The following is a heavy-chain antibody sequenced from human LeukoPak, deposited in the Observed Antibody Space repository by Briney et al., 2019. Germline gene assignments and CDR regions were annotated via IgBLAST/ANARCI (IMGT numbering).Heavy chain of an antibody. CDR1: GGSISSGSYY. CDR3: ARGIDYYGSGSYYSRFDP. J-gene: IGHJ5*02. V-gene: IGHV4-61*02. Sequence: SETLSLTCTVSGGSISSGSYYWSWIRQPAGKGLEWIGRIYSSGSTNYNPSLKSRVTISVDTSKNQFSLKLSSVTAADTAVDYCARGIDYYGSGSYYSRFDPWGQGTLVTVSS. CDR2: IYSSGST. D-gene: IGHD3-10*01.